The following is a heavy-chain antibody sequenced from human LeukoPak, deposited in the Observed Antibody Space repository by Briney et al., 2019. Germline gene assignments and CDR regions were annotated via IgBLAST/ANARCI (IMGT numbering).Heavy chain of an antibody. Sequence: SETLSLTCTVSGGSISSSSYYWGWIRQPPGKGLEWIGSIYYSGSTYYNPSLKSRVTISVDTSKNQFSLTLSSVTAADTAVYYCARLPTVGATFAFDIWGQGTMVTVSS. J-gene: IGHJ3*02. D-gene: IGHD1-26*01. CDR3: ARLPTVGATFAFDI. CDR2: IYYSGST. CDR1: GGSISSSSYY. V-gene: IGHV4-39*01.